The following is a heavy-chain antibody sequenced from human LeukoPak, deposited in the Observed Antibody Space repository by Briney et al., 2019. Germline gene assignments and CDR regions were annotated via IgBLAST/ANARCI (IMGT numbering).Heavy chain of an antibody. V-gene: IGHV3-73*01. CDR1: GVTFSGSA. CDR3: TRLRAIYSSGWLDDY. J-gene: IGHJ4*02. CDR2: IRSKANSYAT. D-gene: IGHD6-19*01. Sequence: PGGSLRLSCAASGVTFSGSAMDWVRQAPGKGLEGVGRIRSKANSYATAYAASVKGRFTISRDDSKNTAYLQMNSLKTEDTAVYYCTRLRAIYSSGWLDDYWGQGTLVTVSS.